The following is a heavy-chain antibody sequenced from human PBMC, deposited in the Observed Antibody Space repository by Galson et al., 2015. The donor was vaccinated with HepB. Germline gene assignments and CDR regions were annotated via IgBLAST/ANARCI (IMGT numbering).Heavy chain of an antibody. V-gene: IGHV3-48*02. J-gene: IGHJ3*02. CDR2: ISSGSSKI. D-gene: IGHD6-19*01. CDR1: GFIFSSKS. Sequence: LRLSCAASGFIFSSKSMSWVRQAPGKGLEWVSYISSGSSKIHYADSVRGRFTISRDNAKNSLYLQMNSLRDEDTAVYYCARDHNSDWYGDVFDIWGQGTVVTVSS. CDR3: ARDHNSDWYGDVFDI.